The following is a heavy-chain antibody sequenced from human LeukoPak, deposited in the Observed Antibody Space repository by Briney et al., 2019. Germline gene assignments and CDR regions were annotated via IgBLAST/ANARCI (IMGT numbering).Heavy chain of an antibody. Sequence: ASVKVSCKASGYTFTSYGISWERQAPGQGLEWMGWISAYNGNTNYAQKLQGRVTMTTDTSTSTAYMELRSLRSDDTAVYYCARDSLLRYFDWFSLGMDVWGKGTTVIVSS. D-gene: IGHD3-9*01. CDR2: ISAYNGNT. CDR1: GYTFTSYG. J-gene: IGHJ6*04. V-gene: IGHV1-18*04. CDR3: ARDSLLRYFDWFSLGMDV.